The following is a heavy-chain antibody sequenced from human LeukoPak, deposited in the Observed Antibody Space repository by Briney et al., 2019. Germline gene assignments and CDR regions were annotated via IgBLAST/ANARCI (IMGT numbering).Heavy chain of an antibody. V-gene: IGHV1-2*02. D-gene: IGHD6-19*01. CDR2: INPYSGGT. CDR3: ARALPRIAVAATGH. CDR1: GYTFTGYY. J-gene: IGHJ4*02. Sequence: ASVKVSCKASGYTFTGYYMHWVRQAPGQGLEWMGWINPYSGGTKYAQKFQGRVTMTRDTSISTAYMELSRLRSDDTAVYYCARALPRIAVAATGHWGQGTLVTVSS.